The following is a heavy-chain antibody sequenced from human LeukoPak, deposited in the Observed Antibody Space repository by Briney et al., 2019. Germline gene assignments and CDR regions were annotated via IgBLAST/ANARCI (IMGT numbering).Heavy chain of an antibody. J-gene: IGHJ4*02. CDR2: ISSSGSTI. Sequence: GGSLRLSCAASGFTFTSYGMTWVRQAPGKGLEWVSYISSSGSTIYYADSVKGRFTISRDNAKNSLYLQMNSLRAEDTAVYYCARVGYDILTGYDPYFDYWGQGTLVTVSS. D-gene: IGHD3-9*01. CDR1: GFTFTSYG. V-gene: IGHV3-48*04. CDR3: ARVGYDILTGYDPYFDY.